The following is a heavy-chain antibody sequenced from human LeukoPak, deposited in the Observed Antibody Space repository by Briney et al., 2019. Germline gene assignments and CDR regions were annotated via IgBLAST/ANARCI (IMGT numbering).Heavy chain of an antibody. Sequence: GGSLRLSCAASGFTFDDYAMHWVRQAPGKGLEWVSGISWNSGSIGYADSVKGRFTISRDNAKNSLYLRMNSLRAEDMALYYCAKSGDSSGYYVGFLDYWGQGTLVTVSS. V-gene: IGHV3-9*03. CDR1: GFTFDDYA. J-gene: IGHJ4*02. CDR2: ISWNSGSI. CDR3: AKSGDSSGYYVGFLDY. D-gene: IGHD3-22*01.